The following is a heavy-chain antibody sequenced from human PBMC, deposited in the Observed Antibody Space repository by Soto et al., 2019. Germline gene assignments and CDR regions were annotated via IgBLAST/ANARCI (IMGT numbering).Heavy chain of an antibody. CDR3: ARLPVVVIARGYFDP. D-gene: IGHD2-21*01. V-gene: IGHV4-39*01. CDR2: VYYTGFT. CDR1: GDSISSSYY. J-gene: IGHJ5*02. Sequence: QLQLQESGPGLVKPSETLSLTCTVSGDSISSSYYWGWVRQPPGKGLECIGAVYYTGFTYYNPSLKSRLTISLDTSKNQFSLRLSSVTAADTAIYYCARLPVVVIARGYFDPWGPGTLVTVSS.